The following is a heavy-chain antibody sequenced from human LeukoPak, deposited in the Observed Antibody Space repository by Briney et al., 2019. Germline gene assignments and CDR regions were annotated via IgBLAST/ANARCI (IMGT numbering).Heavy chain of an antibody. Sequence: GGTLRLSCAASGFTLSSYWMHWVRQAPGKGLVWVSRINSDGSSTSYADSVKGRFTISSDNAKNTLYLQMNSLRAENTAVYYCARPSRRYTCYYGMDVWGQGTTVTVSS. CDR3: ARPSRRYTCYYGMDV. J-gene: IGHJ6*02. CDR1: GFTLSSYW. CDR2: INSDGSST. V-gene: IGHV3-74*01. D-gene: IGHD5-18*01.